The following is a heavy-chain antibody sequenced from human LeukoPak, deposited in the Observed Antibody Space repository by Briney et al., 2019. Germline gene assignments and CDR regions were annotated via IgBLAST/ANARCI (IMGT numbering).Heavy chain of an antibody. Sequence: SETLSLTCAVSGYSISSGYYWGWIRQPPGKGLAWIGSIYHSGSTYYNPSLKSRVTISVDTSKNQFSLKLSSVTAADTAVYYCARHFGLNWFDPWGQGTLVTVSS. D-gene: IGHD3/OR15-3a*01. CDR1: GYSISSGYY. V-gene: IGHV4-38-2*01. J-gene: IGHJ5*02. CDR3: ARHFGLNWFDP. CDR2: IYHSGST.